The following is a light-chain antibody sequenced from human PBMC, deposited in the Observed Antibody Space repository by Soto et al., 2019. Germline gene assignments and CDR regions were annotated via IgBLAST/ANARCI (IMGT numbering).Light chain of an antibody. Sequence: QSVLTQPPSASGTPGQRVTISCSGSSSNIGSNTVNWYQQVPGTAPKLLIYRKNQRPSGVPDRFSGSKSGTSASLAISGLQSEDEANYYCSSYAGNNIFVFGTGTKLTVL. V-gene: IGLV1-44*01. CDR3: SSYAGNNIFV. CDR2: RKN. CDR1: SSNIGSNT. J-gene: IGLJ1*01.